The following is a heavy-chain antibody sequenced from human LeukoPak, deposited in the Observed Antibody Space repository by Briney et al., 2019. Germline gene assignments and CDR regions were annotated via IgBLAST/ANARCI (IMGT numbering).Heavy chain of an antibody. CDR2: INPTSGDT. V-gene: IGHV1-2*01. CDR1: GYSFSAYY. Sequence: ASVKVSCTASGYSFSAYYIHWVRQAPGQGLEWMGWINPTSGDTNYAQKFQDRVTLTRDTSISTAYMELTNLRSDDTVVYFCARPNGDFYNWFDTWGQGTLVTVSS. CDR3: ARPNGDFYNWFDT. D-gene: IGHD2-21*01. J-gene: IGHJ5*02.